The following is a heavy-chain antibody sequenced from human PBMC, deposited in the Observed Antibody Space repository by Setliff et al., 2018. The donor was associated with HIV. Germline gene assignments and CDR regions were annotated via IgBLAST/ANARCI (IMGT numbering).Heavy chain of an antibody. Sequence: AASVKVSCKASGVTFSNYPITWVRQAPGQGLEWMGRIIPIFDTGDYAQKFQGRVTISADRSTSTAYMELSSLRSEDTALYYCAREAYSYGYVLPATRFGYYFDSWGQGTLVTVSS. CDR2: IIPIFDTG. CDR3: AREAYSYGYVLPATRFGYYFDS. CDR1: GVTFSNYP. V-gene: IGHV1-69*06. D-gene: IGHD5-18*01. J-gene: IGHJ4*02.